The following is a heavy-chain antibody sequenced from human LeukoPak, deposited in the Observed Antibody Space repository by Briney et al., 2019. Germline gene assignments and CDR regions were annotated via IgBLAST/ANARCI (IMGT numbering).Heavy chain of an antibody. CDR3: ARRDTAMAPDY. J-gene: IGHJ4*02. D-gene: IGHD5-18*01. CDR1: GGSISTSYF. CDR2: ISYSGDT. V-gene: IGHV4-39*01. Sequence: SEALSLTCTVSGGSISTSYFWGWIRQPPGRGQEWIGTISYSGDTYYNPSLKSRVTISVDTSKNQFSLKLSSVTAADTAVYYCARRDTAMAPDYWGQGTLVTVSS.